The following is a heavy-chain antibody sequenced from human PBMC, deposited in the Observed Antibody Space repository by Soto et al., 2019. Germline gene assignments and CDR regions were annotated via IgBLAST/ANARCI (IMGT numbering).Heavy chain of an antibody. V-gene: IGHV1-69*06. CDR1: GGTFSSYA. D-gene: IGHD3-22*01. CDR3: ARVYYDSSGSPFGP. CDR2: IIPIFGTA. Sequence: ASVKVSCKASGGTFSSYAISWVRQAPGQGPEWMGGIIPIFGTANYAQKFQGRVTITADKSTSTAYMELSSLRSEDTAVYYCARVYYDSSGSPFGPWGQGTLVTVSS. J-gene: IGHJ5*02.